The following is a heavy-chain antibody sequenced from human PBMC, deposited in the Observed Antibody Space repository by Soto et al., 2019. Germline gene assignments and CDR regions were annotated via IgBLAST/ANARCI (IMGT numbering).Heavy chain of an antibody. D-gene: IGHD6-6*01. CDR2: IYYSGST. J-gene: IGHJ4*02. CDR1: GGSISSGGYY. CDR3: ARSWDNSGQLVSVSFDY. Sequence: QVQLQESGPGLVKPSQTLSLTCTVSGGSISSGGYYWSWIRQHPGKGLEWIGYIYYSGSTYYNPSLKSRVTISVDTSKNQFSLKLSSVTAADTAVYYCARSWDNSGQLVSVSFDYWGQGTLVTVSS. V-gene: IGHV4-31*03.